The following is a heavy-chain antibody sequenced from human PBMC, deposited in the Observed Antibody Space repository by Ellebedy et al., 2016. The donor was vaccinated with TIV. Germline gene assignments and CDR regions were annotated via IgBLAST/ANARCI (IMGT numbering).Heavy chain of an antibody. CDR2: IYNAGGT. J-gene: IGHJ6*03. CDR3: AREDVRLITVDQFYYYMDA. V-gene: IGHV4-59*11. D-gene: IGHD6-25*01. CDR1: GGSITNHY. Sequence: SETLSLTCAVSGGSITNHYWSWIRQAPGKGLEWIGYIYNAGGTNYSPSLRSRATISADTSKNQFSLRLRSVTAADTALYFCAREDVRLITVDQFYYYMDAWGTGTTVTVSS.